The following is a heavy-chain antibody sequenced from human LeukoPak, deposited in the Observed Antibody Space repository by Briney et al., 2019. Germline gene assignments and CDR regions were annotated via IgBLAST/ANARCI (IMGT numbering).Heavy chain of an antibody. V-gene: IGHV4-38-2*01. Sequence: SETLSLTCAVSGYSISSGYYWGWIRQPPGKGREWIGSIYHSGSTYYNPSLKSRVTISVDTSKNQFSLKLSSVTAADTAVYYCASDVLLWFGELSALMDVWGKGTTVTVSS. CDR3: ASDVLLWFGELSALMDV. CDR2: IYHSGST. J-gene: IGHJ6*03. CDR1: GYSISSGYY. D-gene: IGHD3-10*01.